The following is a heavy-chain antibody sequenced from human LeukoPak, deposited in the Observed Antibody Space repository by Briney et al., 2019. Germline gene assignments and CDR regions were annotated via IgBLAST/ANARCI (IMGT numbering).Heavy chain of an antibody. V-gene: IGHV3-30*02. CDR1: GFTFSSYG. CDR3: AKNGAMVSDWYFDL. Sequence: GGSLRLSCAASGFTFSSYGMHWVRQAPGKGLEWVAVIWYDGSNKYYADSVKGRFTISRDNSKNTLYLQMNSLRAEDTAVYYCAKNGAMVSDWYFDLWGRGTLVTVSS. CDR2: IWYDGSNK. J-gene: IGHJ2*01. D-gene: IGHD5-18*01.